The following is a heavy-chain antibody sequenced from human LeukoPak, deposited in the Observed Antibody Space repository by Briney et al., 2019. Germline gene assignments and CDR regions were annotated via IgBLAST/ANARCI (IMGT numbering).Heavy chain of an antibody. Sequence: TGGSLRLSCSASGFSFSSYLMHWVRQAPGKGLECVSGIDRDGARTYYADSVKGRYTTSRDNSKNTLFLQMNSLRPEDTAVYFCARDLTQLALFDYWGQGTLVTVSS. V-gene: IGHV3-64*04. CDR3: ARDLTQLALFDY. J-gene: IGHJ4*02. D-gene: IGHD6-13*01. CDR2: IDRDGART. CDR1: GFSFSSYL.